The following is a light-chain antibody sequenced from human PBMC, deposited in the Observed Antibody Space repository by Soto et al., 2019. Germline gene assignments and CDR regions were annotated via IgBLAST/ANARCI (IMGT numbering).Light chain of an antibody. CDR1: SNDIGANNY. V-gene: IGLV2-14*01. Sequence: QSALTQPASVSGSPGNSITIPCPGTSNDIGANNYVSWYQHHPGKAPKILIYEAANRPSGVSHRFSGSKSGNTASLTISGLQAEDEADYFCTSYTSTTTLVFGGGTKLTVL. J-gene: IGLJ2*01. CDR2: EAA. CDR3: TSYTSTTTLV.